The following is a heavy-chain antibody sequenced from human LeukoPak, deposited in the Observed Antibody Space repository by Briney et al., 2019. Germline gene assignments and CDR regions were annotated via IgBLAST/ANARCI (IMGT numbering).Heavy chain of an antibody. CDR2: VIPIFGTA. J-gene: IGHJ3*02. D-gene: IGHD2-21*02. Sequence: GASVKVSCKASGYTFTDYYMHWVRQAPGQGLEWMGGVIPIFGTANYAQKFQGRVTITADESTSTAYMELSSLRSEDTAVYYCARDLGCGGDCYRAFDIWGQGTMVTVSS. CDR1: GYTFTDYY. CDR3: ARDLGCGGDCYRAFDI. V-gene: IGHV1-69*13.